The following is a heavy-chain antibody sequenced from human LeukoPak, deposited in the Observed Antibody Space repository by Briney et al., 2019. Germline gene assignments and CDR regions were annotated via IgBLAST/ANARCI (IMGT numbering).Heavy chain of an antibody. CDR3: ARDPSYGRQWLGNWFDP. V-gene: IGHV1-69*05. CDR1: GGTFSSYA. J-gene: IGHJ5*02. CDR2: IIPIFGTA. D-gene: IGHD6-19*01. Sequence: SVKVSCKASGGTFSSYAISWVRQAPGQGLEWMGRIIPIFGTANYAQKFQGRVTITTDESTSTAYMELSSLRSEDTVVYYCARDPSYGRQWLGNWFDPWGQGTLVTVSS.